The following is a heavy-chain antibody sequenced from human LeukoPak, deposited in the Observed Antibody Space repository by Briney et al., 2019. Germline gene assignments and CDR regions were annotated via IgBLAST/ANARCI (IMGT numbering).Heavy chain of an antibody. D-gene: IGHD7-27*01. CDR1: GASISGYY. Sequence: PSETLSLTCRVSGASISGYYWSWIRQPPGKGLEWIGHMYYSGGTTYNPSLKSRVSISLDTSKKHFSLKLSSVTAADTAVYYCAGTGLFFDYWSQGTLVTVFS. CDR2: MYYSGGT. V-gene: IGHV4-59*01. CDR3: AGTGLFFDY. J-gene: IGHJ4*02.